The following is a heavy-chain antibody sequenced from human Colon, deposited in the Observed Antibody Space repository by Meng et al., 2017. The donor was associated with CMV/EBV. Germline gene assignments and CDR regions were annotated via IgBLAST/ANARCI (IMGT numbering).Heavy chain of an antibody. CDR1: GDSIGSGGFY. J-gene: IGHJ5*02. CDR3: TRGWPSTNDPRKGDNWFDP. D-gene: IGHD2-8*01. V-gene: IGHV4-31*03. CDR2: IYYTGST. Sequence: LRPSCTVPGDSIGSGGFYWSWIRQHPGKGLEYIGNIYYTGSTYYNLSLESRVAITIDTTKKQFSLDPNSVTAADTAVYYRTRGWPSTNDPRKGDNWFDPWGQGTLVTVSS.